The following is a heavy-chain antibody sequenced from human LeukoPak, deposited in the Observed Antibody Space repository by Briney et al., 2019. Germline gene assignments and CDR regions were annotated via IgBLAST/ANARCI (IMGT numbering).Heavy chain of an antibody. CDR3: ARDFEYYDSSGYRGAFDI. J-gene: IGHJ3*02. CDR1: GGSISSYY. CDR2: IYTSGST. D-gene: IGHD3-22*01. Sequence: PSETLSLTCTVSGGSISSYYWSWIRQPAGKGLEWIGRIYTSGSTNYNPSLKSRVTISVDTSKNQFSLKLSSVTAADTAVYYCARDFEYYDSSGYRGAFDIWGQGTMVTVSS. V-gene: IGHV4-4*07.